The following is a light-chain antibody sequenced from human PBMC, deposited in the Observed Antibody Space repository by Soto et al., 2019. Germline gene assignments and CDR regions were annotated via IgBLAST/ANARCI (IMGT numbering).Light chain of an antibody. CDR2: AAS. CDR1: QSISSY. J-gene: IGKJ1*01. CDR3: QQSYSTPRT. Sequence: DIQMTQSPSSLSASVGDRVTITCRASQSISSYLNWYQQKPGKAPKLLIYAASSLQRGVPSRFSGSGSGTDFTLTISSLQPEDFATYYCQQSYSTPRTCGQGTEVEIK. V-gene: IGKV1-39*01.